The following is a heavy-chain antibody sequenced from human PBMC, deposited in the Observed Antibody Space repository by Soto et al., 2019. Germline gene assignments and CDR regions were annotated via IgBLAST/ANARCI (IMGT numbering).Heavy chain of an antibody. Sequence: LRLSSAASGFTFNIYSMHRVRQAPAKVLEWEALISYDGSNQYYADSVKGRFTISRDNSKNTPFLQMNSLRPGHPAVYYCDKNKASGKGAFHSWGEGTLVTV. CDR3: DKNKASGKGAFHS. CDR2: ISYDGSNQ. J-gene: IGHJ4*02. V-gene: IGHV3-30*03. CDR1: GFTFNIYS.